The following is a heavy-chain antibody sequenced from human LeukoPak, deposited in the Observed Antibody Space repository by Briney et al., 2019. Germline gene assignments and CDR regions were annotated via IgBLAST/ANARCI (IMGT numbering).Heavy chain of an antibody. Sequence: GGSLRLSFAASGFTFSSYWMHWVRQAPGKGLVWVSRINGDGSRTNYADSVKGRFTISRDNAENTLYLQINSLKAEDTAVYYCARGVPGGWYFDLWGRATLVTVSS. CDR1: GFTFSSYW. V-gene: IGHV3-74*01. J-gene: IGHJ2*01. D-gene: IGHD3-16*01. CDR2: INGDGSRT. CDR3: ARGVPGGWYFDL.